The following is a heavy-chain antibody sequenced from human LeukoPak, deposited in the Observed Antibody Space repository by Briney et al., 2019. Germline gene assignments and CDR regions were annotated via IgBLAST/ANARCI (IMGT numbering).Heavy chain of an antibody. J-gene: IGHJ4*02. CDR3: ATALGDYGDYGVLPGPNDY. V-gene: IGHV1-24*01. D-gene: IGHD4-17*01. CDR1: GYTLTELS. Sequence: ASVKVSCKVSGYTLTELSMHWVRQAPGNGLEWMGGFDPEDGETIYAQKFQGRVTMTEDTSTDTAYMELSSLRSEDTAVYYCATALGDYGDYGVLPGPNDYWGQGTLVTVSS. CDR2: FDPEDGET.